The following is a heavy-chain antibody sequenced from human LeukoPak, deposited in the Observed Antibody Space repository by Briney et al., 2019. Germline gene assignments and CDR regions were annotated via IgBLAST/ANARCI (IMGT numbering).Heavy chain of an antibody. CDR3: ARNDILTGPDY. Sequence: ASVKVSCKASGYTFTSYGISWVRQAPGQGLEWMGWISAYDDNTNYAQKLQGRVTMTTDTSTSTAYMELRSLRSDDTAVYYCARNDILTGPDYWGQGTLVTVSS. CDR2: ISAYDDNT. V-gene: IGHV1-18*01. CDR1: GYTFTSYG. J-gene: IGHJ4*02. D-gene: IGHD3-9*01.